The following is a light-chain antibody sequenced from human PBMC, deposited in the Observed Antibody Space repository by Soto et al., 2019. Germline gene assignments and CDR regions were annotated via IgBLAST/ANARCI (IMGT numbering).Light chain of an antibody. CDR3: SSYTSTSTSL. J-gene: IGLJ1*01. V-gene: IGLV2-14*01. CDR2: DVS. Sequence: QSALTQPASVSGSPGQSITISCTGTSSDIGGYDYVSWYQQHPGKAPKLMIYDVSNRPSGVSNRFSASKSANTASLTISGLHVEDEDDYYCSSYTSTSTSLFGTGTKVTVL. CDR1: SSDIGGYDY.